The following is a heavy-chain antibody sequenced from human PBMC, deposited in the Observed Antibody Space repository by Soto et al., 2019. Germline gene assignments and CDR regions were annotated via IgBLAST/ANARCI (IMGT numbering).Heavy chain of an antibody. CDR3: ARGHGVATTMGWFDP. CDR1: GFTFSSYG. Sequence: QVRLVESGGGVVQPGRSLRLSCEASGFTFSSYGIHWVRQAPGKGLEWVVVIWYDGSNKYYADSVKGRFSISRDNSKNTLYLLMNSLRAEDTAVYYCARGHGVATTMGWFDPWGQGTLVTVSS. V-gene: IGHV3-33*01. CDR2: IWYDGSNK. J-gene: IGHJ5*02. D-gene: IGHD5-12*01.